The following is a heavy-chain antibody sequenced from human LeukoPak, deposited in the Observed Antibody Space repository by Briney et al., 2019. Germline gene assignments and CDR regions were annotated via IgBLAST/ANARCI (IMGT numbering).Heavy chain of an antibody. D-gene: IGHD3-22*01. Sequence: GGSLRLSCAASGFTFSSYAMSWVRQAPGKGLEWVSAISGSGGSTYYADSVKGRFTISRDNSKNTLYLQMISLRAEDTAVYCCAKDRKYYDSSGYYYVDAFDIWGQGTMVTVSS. V-gene: IGHV3-23*01. CDR3: AKDRKYYDSSGYYYVDAFDI. CDR2: ISGSGGST. J-gene: IGHJ3*02. CDR1: GFTFSSYA.